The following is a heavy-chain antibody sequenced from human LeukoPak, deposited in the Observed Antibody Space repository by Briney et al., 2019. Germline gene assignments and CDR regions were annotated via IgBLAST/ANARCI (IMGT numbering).Heavy chain of an antibody. CDR1: GGTFSSYA. D-gene: IGHD1-7*01. CDR2: IIPIFGTA. CDR3: ARGQLELRVPGLYYYYMDV. V-gene: IGHV1-69*05. Sequence: ASVKVSCKASGGTFSSYAISWVRQAPGQGLEWMGGIIPIFGTANYAQKFQGRVTITTDESTSTAYMELSSLRPEDTAVYYCARGQLELRVPGLYYYYMDVWGKGTTVTVSS. J-gene: IGHJ6*03.